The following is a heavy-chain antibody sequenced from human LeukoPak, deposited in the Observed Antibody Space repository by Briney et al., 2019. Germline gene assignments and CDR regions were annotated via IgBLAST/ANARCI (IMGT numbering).Heavy chain of an antibody. CDR3: AIGPYGGNSHFDY. Sequence: SETLSLTCTVSGYSISSGYYWGWIRQPPGKGLEWIGSIYHSGSTYYNPSLKSRVTISVDTSKNQFSLKLSSVTAADTAVYYCAIGPYGGNSHFDYWGQGTLVTVSS. CDR2: IYHSGST. J-gene: IGHJ4*02. D-gene: IGHD4-23*01. V-gene: IGHV4-38-2*02. CDR1: GYSISSGYY.